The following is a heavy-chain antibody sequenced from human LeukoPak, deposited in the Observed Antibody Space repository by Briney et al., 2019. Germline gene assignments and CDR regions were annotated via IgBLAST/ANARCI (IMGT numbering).Heavy chain of an antibody. Sequence: GGSLRLSCAASGFTFSSYGMHWVRQAPGKGLEWVAVISYDGSNKYYADSVKGRFTISRDNSKNTLYLQMNSLRAEDTAVYYCAKGEGYSSGLEDTTWGQGALVTVSS. CDR3: AKGEGYSSGLEDTT. V-gene: IGHV3-30*18. CDR1: GFTFSSYG. D-gene: IGHD6-19*01. J-gene: IGHJ5*02. CDR2: ISYDGSNK.